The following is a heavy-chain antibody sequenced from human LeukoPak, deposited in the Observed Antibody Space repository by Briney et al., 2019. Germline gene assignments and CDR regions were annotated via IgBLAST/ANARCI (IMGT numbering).Heavy chain of an antibody. CDR2: IYSGGSI. V-gene: IGHV3-53*01. D-gene: IGHD3-9*01. CDR1: GFTVSSNY. Sequence: GGSLRLSCAASGFTVSSNYMSWVRQAPGKGLEWVSVIYSGGSIYYADSVKGRFTISRDNSKNTLYLQMNSLRAEDTAVYYCARLRPTWWYYDILTGWLDYWGQGTLVTVSS. J-gene: IGHJ4*02. CDR3: ARLRPTWWYYDILTGWLDY.